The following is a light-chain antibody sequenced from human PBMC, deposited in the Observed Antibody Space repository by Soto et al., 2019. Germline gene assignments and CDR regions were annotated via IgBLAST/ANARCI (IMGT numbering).Light chain of an antibody. Sequence: VMTQSPATLSVSPGERAKLCCRAGQGVTTNFAWYQQKSGQSPRILIYDVSIRATGVPARFSGTGYETDFNLTISGLQSEDSAVYFCQQYNNWPFSFGQGTRLEIK. CDR2: DVS. J-gene: IGKJ5*01. CDR1: QGVTTN. V-gene: IGKV3-15*01. CDR3: QQYNNWPFS.